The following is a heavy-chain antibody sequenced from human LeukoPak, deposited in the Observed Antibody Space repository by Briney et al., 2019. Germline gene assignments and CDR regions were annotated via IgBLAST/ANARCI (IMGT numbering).Heavy chain of an antibody. CDR3: ARQETDYGGQIGY. D-gene: IGHD4-23*01. J-gene: IGHJ4*02. Sequence: PSETLSLTCTVSGGSISSSSYYWGWIRQPPGKGLEWIGSIYYSGSTYYNPSLKSRVTISVDTSKNQFSLKLSSVTAADTAVYYCARQETDYGGQIGYWGQGTLVTVSS. CDR2: IYYSGST. V-gene: IGHV4-39*01. CDR1: GGSISSSSYY.